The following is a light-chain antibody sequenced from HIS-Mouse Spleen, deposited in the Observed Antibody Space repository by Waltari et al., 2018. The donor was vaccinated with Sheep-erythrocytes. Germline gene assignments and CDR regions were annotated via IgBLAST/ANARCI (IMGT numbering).Light chain of an antibody. Sequence: DVVMTQSPLSLPVTLGQPASISCRSSQSLVYIDGNTYLNWFQQRPGQSPRRLIYKVSNRDSGVPDRFSGSGSVTDFTLKISRVEAEYVGVYYCMQGTHWLYTFGHGTKLEIK. CDR2: KVS. J-gene: IGKJ2*01. V-gene: IGKV2-30*01. CDR3: MQGTHWLYT. CDR1: QSLVYIDGNTY.